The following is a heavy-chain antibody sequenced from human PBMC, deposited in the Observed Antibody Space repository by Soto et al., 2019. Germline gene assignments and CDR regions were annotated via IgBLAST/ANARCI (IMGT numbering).Heavy chain of an antibody. D-gene: IGHD2-21*01. CDR3: TIGSWSGEVFDI. CDR2: IIPMLGIA. Sequence: QVQLVQSGAEVKKPGSSVKVSCKDSGGTFSTYSMFWVRQAPGQGLEWMGRIIPMLGIANYAQKFLGRVTITADKSTSTAYMELSSLRSEDTALYYCTIGSWSGEVFDIWGQGTMVTVSS. V-gene: IGHV1-69*02. J-gene: IGHJ3*02. CDR1: GGTFSTYS.